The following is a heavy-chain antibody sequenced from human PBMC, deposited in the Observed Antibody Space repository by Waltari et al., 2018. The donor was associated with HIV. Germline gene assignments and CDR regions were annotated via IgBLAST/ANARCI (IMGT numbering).Heavy chain of an antibody. CDR2: IYDTGST. CDR1: GASITSHKYY. V-gene: IGHV4-61*02. Sequence: QVHMQESGPGLVKPSQTLYLTCTVSGASITSHKYYWTWLRQTAGKGLEWIGRIYDTGSTNYNSSLQSRGTVSIDTSQNAFSLELFSVTAADTAIYYGAATRAEWGATGGWDIWGQGTAVTVSS. CDR3: AATRAEWGATGGWDI. J-gene: IGHJ4*02. D-gene: IGHD1-26*01.